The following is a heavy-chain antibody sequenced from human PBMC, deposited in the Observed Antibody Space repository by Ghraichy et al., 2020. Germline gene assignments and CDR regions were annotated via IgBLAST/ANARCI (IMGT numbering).Heavy chain of an antibody. V-gene: IGHV1-69*13. CDR3: ARSTKIPNWFDP. D-gene: IGHD1-14*01. CDR2: IIPIFGTA. J-gene: IGHJ5*02. Sequence: SVKVSCKASGGTFSSYAISWVRQAPGQGLEWMGGIIPIFGTANYAQKFQGRVTITADESTSTAYMELSSLRSEDTAVYYCARSTKIPNWFDPWGQGTLVTVSS. CDR1: GGTFSSYA.